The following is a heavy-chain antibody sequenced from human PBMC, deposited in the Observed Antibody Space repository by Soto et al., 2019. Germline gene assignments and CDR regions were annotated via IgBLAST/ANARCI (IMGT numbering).Heavy chain of an antibody. CDR2: IIPIFGTA. CDR3: ARSQGGSSSLDIYYYYYYGMDV. V-gene: IGHV1-69*01. CDR1: GGTFSSYA. J-gene: IGHJ6*02. D-gene: IGHD2-15*01. Sequence: QVQLVQSGAEVKKPGSSVKVSCKAPGGTFSSYAISWVRQAPGQGLEWMGGIIPIFGTAKYAQKCQGRVTINADESTSTGYMEVLSLRSEDTAVYYCARSQGGSSSLDIYYYYYYGMDVWGQGTTVTVSS.